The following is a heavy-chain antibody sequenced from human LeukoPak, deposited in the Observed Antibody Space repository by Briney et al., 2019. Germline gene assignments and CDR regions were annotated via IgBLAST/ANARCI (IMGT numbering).Heavy chain of an antibody. D-gene: IGHD6-13*01. J-gene: IGHJ5*02. Sequence: GGSLRLSCAASGFTFSSYEMNWVRQAPGKGLEWVSNISGSGSTIYYADSVKGRFTISRDNAKNSLYLQMNSLRAEDTAVYYCAREEEDSSSWYPPPSNWFDPWGQGTLVTVSS. CDR2: ISGSGSTI. CDR1: GFTFSSYE. CDR3: AREEEDSSSWYPPPSNWFDP. V-gene: IGHV3-48*03.